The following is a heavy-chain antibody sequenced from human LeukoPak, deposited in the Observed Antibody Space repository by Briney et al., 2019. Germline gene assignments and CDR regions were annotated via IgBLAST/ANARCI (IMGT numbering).Heavy chain of an antibody. CDR3: ARAPTWTYDFWSGYYRGSWFDP. J-gene: IGHJ5*02. CDR2: INHSGST. Sequence: SETLSLTCAVYGGSFSGYYWSWIRQPPGKGLEWIGEINHSGSTNYNPSLKSRVTISVDTSKNQFSLKLSSVTAADTAVYYCARAPTWTYDFWSGYYRGSWFDPWGQGTLVTVSS. V-gene: IGHV4-34*01. CDR1: GGSFSGYY. D-gene: IGHD3-3*01.